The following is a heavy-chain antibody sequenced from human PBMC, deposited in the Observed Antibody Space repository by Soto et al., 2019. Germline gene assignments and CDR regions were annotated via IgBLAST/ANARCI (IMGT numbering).Heavy chain of an antibody. CDR3: AREFQYCSGGSCYSEWFDP. CDR2: IYYSGST. D-gene: IGHD2-15*01. V-gene: IGHV4-31*03. Sequence: QEQLQESGPGLVKPSQTLSLTCTVSGGSISSGGYYWSWIRQHPGKGLEWIGYIYYSGSTYYNPSLKSRVTISVDPSKNQFSLKLSSVTAADTAVYYCAREFQYCSGGSCYSEWFDPWGQGTLVTVSS. CDR1: GGSISSGGYY. J-gene: IGHJ5*02.